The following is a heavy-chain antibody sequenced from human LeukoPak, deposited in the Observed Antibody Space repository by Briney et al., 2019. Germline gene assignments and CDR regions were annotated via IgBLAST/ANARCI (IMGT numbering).Heavy chain of an antibody. D-gene: IGHD4-11*01. CDR2: ISYDGSNK. V-gene: IGHV3-30-3*01. Sequence: PGGSLRLSCAASGFTFSSYAMHWVRQAPGKGLEWVAVISYDGSNKYYADSVKGRFTISRDNSKNTLYLQMNSLRAEDTAVYYCARDHTVPEVFGYWGQGTLVTVSS. J-gene: IGHJ4*02. CDR3: ARDHTVPEVFGY. CDR1: GFTFSSYA.